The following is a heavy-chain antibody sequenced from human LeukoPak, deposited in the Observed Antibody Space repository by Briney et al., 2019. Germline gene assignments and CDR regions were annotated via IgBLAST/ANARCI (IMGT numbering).Heavy chain of an antibody. D-gene: IGHD3-3*01. Sequence: GESLLLSCKTSGYSLATYGISSVRQTPGQGLEWMGKFDPTDSYTTYGPSFQGHVTISADKSISTAYLQWNSLKASDTAMYYCARHDPAARVKLDYSGQGHVATVSS. CDR3: ARHDPAARVKLDY. CDR2: FDPTDSYT. CDR1: GYSLATYG. J-gene: IGHJ4*02. V-gene: IGHV5-10-1*01.